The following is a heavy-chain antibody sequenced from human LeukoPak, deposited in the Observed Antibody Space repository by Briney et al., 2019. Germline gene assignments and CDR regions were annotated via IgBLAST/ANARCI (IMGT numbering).Heavy chain of an antibody. Sequence: GSSVKVSCKASGGIFSSYAISWVRQAPGQGLEWMGRIIPILGIANYAQKFQGRVTITADKSTSTAYMDLSSLTSEDTAVYYCARDLPPYYFDYWGQGTLVTVSS. CDR2: IIPILGIA. CDR3: ARDLPPYYFDY. J-gene: IGHJ4*02. V-gene: IGHV1-69*04. CDR1: GGIFSSYA.